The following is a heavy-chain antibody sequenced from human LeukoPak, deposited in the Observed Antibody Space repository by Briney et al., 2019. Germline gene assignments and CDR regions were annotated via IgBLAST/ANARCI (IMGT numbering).Heavy chain of an antibody. V-gene: IGHV4-4*07. CDR3: ARDAAVQQLGYYYYYMDV. J-gene: IGHJ6*03. D-gene: IGHD6-13*01. CDR1: GASISSYY. CDR2: IYTSGST. Sequence: SETLSLTCTVSGASISSYYWSWIRQPAGKGLEWIGRIYTSGSTNYNPSLKSRVTMSVDTSKNQVSLNVSSVTAADTAVYYCARDAAVQQLGYYYYYMDVWGKGTTVTVSS.